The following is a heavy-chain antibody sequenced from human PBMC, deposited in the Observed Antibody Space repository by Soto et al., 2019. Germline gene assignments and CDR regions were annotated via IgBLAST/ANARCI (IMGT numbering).Heavy chain of an antibody. V-gene: IGHV1-3*01. CDR3: ARDTAMALPDA. CDR2: INADNGNT. CDR1: GYTFTSYA. D-gene: IGHD5-18*01. J-gene: IGHJ4*02. Sequence: ASVKVSCKASGYTFTSYAMHWVRQAPGQRLEWMGWINADNGNTKYSQKLQGRVTMTTDTSTSTAYMEVRSLRSDDTAVYYCARDTAMALPDAWGQGTLVTVSS.